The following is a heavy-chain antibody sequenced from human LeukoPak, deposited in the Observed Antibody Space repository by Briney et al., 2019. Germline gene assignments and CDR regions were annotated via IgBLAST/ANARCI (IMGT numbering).Heavy chain of an antibody. CDR1: GGSISSSSFY. CDR2: IDYSGST. CDR3: ARRKVVISYYFDY. J-gene: IGHJ4*02. Sequence: SETLSLTCTVSGGSISSSSFYWGWIRQPPGKGLEWIGTIDYSGSTYYNPSLKSRVTISVDTSKNQFSLKLSSVTAADTAVYYCARRKVVISYYFDYWGQGTLVTVSS. D-gene: IGHD3-22*01. V-gene: IGHV4-39*01.